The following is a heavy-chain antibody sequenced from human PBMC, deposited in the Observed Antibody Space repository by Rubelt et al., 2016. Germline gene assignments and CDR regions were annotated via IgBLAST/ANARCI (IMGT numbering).Heavy chain of an antibody. J-gene: IGHJ4*02. V-gene: IGHV4-31*03. CDR1: GGSISSGNYY. CDR3: ARDLAPTGTGGIDY. CDR2: IYYTGST. Sequence: QVQLQESGPGLVKPSQTLSLTCTVSGGSISSGNYYWSWIRQHPGKGLDWIGYIYYTGSTDYNPSLKSRVTISRETSKNQFSLKLGSVTAADTAVYYWARDLAPTGTGGIDYWGQGTLVTVSS. D-gene: IGHD6-13*01.